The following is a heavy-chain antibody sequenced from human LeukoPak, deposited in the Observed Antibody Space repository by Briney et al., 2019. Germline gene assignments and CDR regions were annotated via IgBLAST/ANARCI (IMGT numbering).Heavy chain of an antibody. V-gene: IGHV4-59*01. J-gene: IGHJ5*02. Sequence: PSETLSLTCTVSGGSISGYYWSWVRQPPGRGLEWIGYIHYSGSTNYNPSLKSRVTISLDTSKNQFSLKPTSVTATDTAVYYCAREGQWLADWFDPWGQGTLVTVSS. CDR2: IHYSGST. CDR1: GGSISGYY. CDR3: AREGQWLADWFDP. D-gene: IGHD6-19*01.